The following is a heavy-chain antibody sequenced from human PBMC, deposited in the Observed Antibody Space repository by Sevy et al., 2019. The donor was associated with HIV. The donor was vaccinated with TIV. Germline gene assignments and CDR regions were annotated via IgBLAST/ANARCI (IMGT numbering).Heavy chain of an antibody. CDR1: GLSVSDNY. Sequence: GGSLRLSCAASGLSVSDNYMNWVRQAPGKGLELVSVICSDGRTYYPDSVKGRFSISRDNSKNTLYLHMKSLRPEDTAVYYCARDRYYDASGYHYYYYGMDVWGHGTTVTVSS. V-gene: IGHV3-66*01. D-gene: IGHD3-22*01. CDR2: ICSDGRT. CDR3: ARDRYYDASGYHYYYYGMDV. J-gene: IGHJ6*02.